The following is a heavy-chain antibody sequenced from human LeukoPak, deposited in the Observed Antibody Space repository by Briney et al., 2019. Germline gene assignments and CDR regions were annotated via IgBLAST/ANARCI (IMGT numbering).Heavy chain of an antibody. D-gene: IGHD2-8*01. V-gene: IGHV3-33*03. Sequence: GGSLRLSCAASGFSFSSYGMHWVRQAPGKGLEWVALIWYDGTIKYYRDSLKGRFTISRENSKDTLYLQMNSLRAEDTAVYYCAKGSLRPNWFDPWGQGTLVTVSS. J-gene: IGHJ5*02. CDR3: AKGSLRPNWFDP. CDR2: IWYDGTIK. CDR1: GFSFSSYG.